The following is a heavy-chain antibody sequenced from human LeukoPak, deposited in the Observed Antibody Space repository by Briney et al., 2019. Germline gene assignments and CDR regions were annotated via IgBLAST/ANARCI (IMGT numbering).Heavy chain of an antibody. CDR3: AKDSDYDSSGYRDY. J-gene: IGHJ4*02. CDR2: IGWNSGSI. Sequence: TGRSLRLSCAASGFTFDDYAMHWVRQAPGKGLEWVSGIGWNSGSIGYADSVKGRFTISRDNAKNSLYLQMNSLRAEDTALYYCAKDSDYDSSGYRDYWGQGTLVTVSS. CDR1: GFTFDDYA. V-gene: IGHV3-9*01. D-gene: IGHD3-22*01.